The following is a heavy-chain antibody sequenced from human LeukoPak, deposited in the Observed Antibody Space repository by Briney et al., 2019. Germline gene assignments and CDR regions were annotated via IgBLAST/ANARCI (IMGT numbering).Heavy chain of an antibody. CDR3: ARDVGDIVVVPAATHFDY. V-gene: IGHV1-46*01. CDR1: GYTFTSYY. D-gene: IGHD2-2*01. Sequence: ASVKVSCKASGYTFTSYYMHWVRQAPGQGLEWMGIINPSGGSTSYAQKFQGRVIMTRDTSTSTVYMELSSLRSEDTAVYYCARDVGDIVVVPAATHFDYWGQGTLVTVSS. CDR2: INPSGGST. J-gene: IGHJ4*02.